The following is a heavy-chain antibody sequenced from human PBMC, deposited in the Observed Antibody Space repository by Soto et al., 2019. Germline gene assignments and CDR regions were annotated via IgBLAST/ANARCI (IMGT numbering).Heavy chain of an antibody. CDR1: SGSFSTYY. CDR2: ISGRGVNT. V-gene: IGHV3-21*06. D-gene: IGHD3-10*01. J-gene: IGHJ4*02. CDR3: ARVGAYFGEFDYFEY. Sequence: LTCAVYSGSFSTYYWNLIRQPPGKGLEWVSTISGRGVNTFYADSVKGRFAIFRANAENSVYLQVNSLRAEDTAVYYCARVGAYFGEFDYFEYWGEGTQVTVSS.